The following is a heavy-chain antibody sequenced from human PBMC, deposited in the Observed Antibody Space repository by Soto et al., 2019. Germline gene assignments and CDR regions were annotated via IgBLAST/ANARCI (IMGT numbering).Heavy chain of an antibody. CDR1: GFTFSAYG. V-gene: IGHV3-30*18. J-gene: IGHJ4*02. Sequence: GGSLRLSCEVSGFTFSAYGMHWVRQAPGKGLEWVAAISHDGTNKNYGDSVKGRFTISRDNSKNTLYLQMSSLRGEDTAVYYCAKNRCRVTTSWLLDYWGQGTLVTVSS. CDR3: AKNRCRVTTSWLLDY. CDR2: ISHDGTNK. D-gene: IGHD4-17*01.